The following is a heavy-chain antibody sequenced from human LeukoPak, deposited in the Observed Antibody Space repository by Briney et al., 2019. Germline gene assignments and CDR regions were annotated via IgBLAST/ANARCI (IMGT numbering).Heavy chain of an antibody. CDR3: ARVRDCSAGSCYVDY. CDR1: GGSFSGYY. D-gene: IGHD2-15*01. Sequence: SETLSLTCAVYGGSFSGYYWSWIRQPPGKGLEWIGEINHSGSTNYNPSLKSRVAISVDTSKNQFSLKLSSVTAADTAVYYCARVRDCSAGSCYVDYWGQGTLVTVSS. J-gene: IGHJ4*02. CDR2: INHSGST. V-gene: IGHV4-34*01.